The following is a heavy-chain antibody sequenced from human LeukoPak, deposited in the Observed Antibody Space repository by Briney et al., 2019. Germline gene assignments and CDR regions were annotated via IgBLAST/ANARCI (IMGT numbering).Heavy chain of an antibody. V-gene: IGHV4-59*08. CDR2: IYYSGDS. D-gene: IGHD6-6*01. CDR3: ARHTYARPFDS. Sequence: PSETLSLTCTVSGGSISGSYWSWIRQPPGKGLEWIGYIYYSGDSNYNPSLKSRATISLDTSKNQFSLKVSSVTTADTAIYYCARHTYARPFDSWGQGTLVTASS. J-gene: IGHJ4*02. CDR1: GGSISGSY.